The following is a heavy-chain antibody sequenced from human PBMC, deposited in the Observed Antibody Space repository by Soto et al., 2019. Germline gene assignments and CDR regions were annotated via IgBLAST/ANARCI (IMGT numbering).Heavy chain of an antibody. CDR1: GFIFSDYA. CDR3: AFVESQAISGNFLSY. Sequence: GGSLRLSCAASGFIFSDYAMHWVRQAPGKGMEWVAVILFDGNKKYYADSVKGRVTISRDNSKNAVFLQVNSLGVEDTAVYYCAFVESQAISGNFLSYWGGGSLVTGSS. V-gene: IGHV3-30*03. J-gene: IGHJ4*02. CDR2: ILFDGNKK. D-gene: IGHD1-26*01.